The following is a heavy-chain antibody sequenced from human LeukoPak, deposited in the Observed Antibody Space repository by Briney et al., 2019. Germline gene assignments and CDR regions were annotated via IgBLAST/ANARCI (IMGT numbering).Heavy chain of an antibody. J-gene: IGHJ4*02. Sequence: PGGSLRLSCAASGFTFSTYSMNWVRQAPGKGLEWEANINQDGSEKYYVDSVKGRFTISRDNAKNSLFLQMNSLRVEDMAVYYCARRSIIGSGFDYWGQGTLLTVSS. CDR1: GFTFSTYS. CDR3: ARRSIIGSGFDY. CDR2: INQDGSEK. D-gene: IGHD1-20*01. V-gene: IGHV3-7*03.